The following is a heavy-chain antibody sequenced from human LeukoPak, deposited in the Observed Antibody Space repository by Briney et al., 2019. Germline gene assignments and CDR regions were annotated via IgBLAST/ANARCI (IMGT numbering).Heavy chain of an antibody. Sequence: SVKVSCKASGGTFMSYAISGVRQAPGQGLEGVGGIIPIFGTANYAQKLQGRVTIPADESTSTAYMELSSLRSEDTAVYCCARVAQMPRLFDYWGQGTLVTVSS. CDR1: GGTFMSYA. CDR3: ARVAQMPRLFDY. CDR2: IIPIFGTA. D-gene: IGHD2-2*01. V-gene: IGHV1-69*01. J-gene: IGHJ4*02.